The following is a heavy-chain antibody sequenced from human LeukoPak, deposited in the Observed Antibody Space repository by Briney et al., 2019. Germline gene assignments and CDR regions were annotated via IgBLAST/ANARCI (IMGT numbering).Heavy chain of an antibody. J-gene: IGHJ3*02. V-gene: IGHV3-21*01. CDR1: GFTFSSYG. D-gene: IGHD3-22*01. Sequence: GGSLRLSCAASGFTFSSYGMHWVRQAPGKGLEWVSSISSTSSYIDYADSVKGRFTISRDNAKNSLYLQMNSLRVGDTAVYYCARAITTGADALDIWGQGTLVTVSS. CDR3: ARAITTGADALDI. CDR2: ISSTSSYI.